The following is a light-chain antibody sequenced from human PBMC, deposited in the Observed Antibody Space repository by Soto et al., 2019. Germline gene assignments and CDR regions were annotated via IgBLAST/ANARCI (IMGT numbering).Light chain of an antibody. J-gene: IGKJ2*01. CDR1: QSVSSY. CDR3: QQRSNWPRVYT. CDR2: DAS. Sequence: EIVLTQSPATLSLSPGERATLSCRASQSVSSYLAWYQHKPGQAPRLLIYDASNTATGIPARCSGSGSGTDFTLTISSLEPEDFAVYYCQQRSNWPRVYTFGQGTKLESK. V-gene: IGKV3-11*01.